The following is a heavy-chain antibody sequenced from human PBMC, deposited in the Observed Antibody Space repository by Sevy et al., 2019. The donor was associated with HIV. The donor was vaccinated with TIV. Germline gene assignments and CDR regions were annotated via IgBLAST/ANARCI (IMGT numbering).Heavy chain of an antibody. D-gene: IGHD5-12*01. CDR3: AAGLRIWYFDL. CDR2: INTGNGDT. J-gene: IGHJ2*01. CDR1: GYTFTRYG. V-gene: IGHV1-3*04. Sequence: ASVKVSCKASGYTFTRYGIHWVRQAPGQRLEWMGWINTGNGDTEYPQNFQGRVTLTSDISASTAYMDLSSLRSEDTAVYYCAAGLRIWYFDLWGRGTLVTVSS.